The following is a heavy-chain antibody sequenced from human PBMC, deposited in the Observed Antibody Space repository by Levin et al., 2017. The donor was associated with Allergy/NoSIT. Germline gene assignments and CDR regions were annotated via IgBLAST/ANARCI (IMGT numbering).Heavy chain of an antibody. CDR2: IKQDGSNK. Sequence: GESLKISCAASGFTFSSYWMTWVRQAPGKGLEWVANIKQDGSNKYYVDSVKGRFTISRDNAKNSLYLQMNSLRAEDTAVFYCARNGANFPGEDNWFDPWGQGTLVTVSS. D-gene: IGHD4-17*01. J-gene: IGHJ5*02. V-gene: IGHV3-7*01. CDR1: GFTFSSYW. CDR3: ARNGANFPGEDNWFDP.